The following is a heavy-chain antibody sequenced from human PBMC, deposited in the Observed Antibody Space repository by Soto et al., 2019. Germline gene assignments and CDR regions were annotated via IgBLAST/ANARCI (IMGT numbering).Heavy chain of an antibody. V-gene: IGHV3-23*01. CDR3: ARSALLWWDLDS. D-gene: IGHD2-21*01. J-gene: IGHJ4*02. Sequence: EVQLLESGGGLVQPGGSLRLSCAASGFIFRSYAMNWVRQAPGKGLERVSGISGSGDSTYYADAVKGRFTISRDNSKNTLFLQMNSLRDDDGAVYYCARSALLWWDLDSWGQGTLVTVSS. CDR1: GFIFRSYA. CDR2: ISGSGDST.